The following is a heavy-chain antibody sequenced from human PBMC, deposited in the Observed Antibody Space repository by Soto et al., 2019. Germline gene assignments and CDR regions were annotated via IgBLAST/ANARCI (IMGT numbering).Heavy chain of an antibody. CDR3: AREPQDFYSYIWVSYRPARRGIYYMDV. V-gene: IGHV3-7*01. CDR1: GFSFSNYW. CDR2: IKQDGSEK. Sequence: EVQLVESGGGLVQPGGSLRLSCAASGFSFSNYWMSWVRQAPGKGLEWVANIKQDGSEKDYVDSVKGRFTISRDNTKNALYLQMTSLRAEDTAVYYCAREPQDFYSYIWVSYRPARRGIYYMDVWGKGTTVTVSS. J-gene: IGHJ6*03. D-gene: IGHD3-16*02.